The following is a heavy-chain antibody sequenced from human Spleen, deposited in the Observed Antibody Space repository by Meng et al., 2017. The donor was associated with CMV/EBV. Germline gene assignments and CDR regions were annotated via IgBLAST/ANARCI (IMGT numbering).Heavy chain of an antibody. CDR3: TLGTSNY. V-gene: IGHV3-73*01. Sequence: GGSLRLSCAASGFTFSDSPIHWVRQASGKGLEWVGRIRSRPDTYATTYAASGKGRFTISRDDSKNTAYLQMNSLKTEDTAMYYCTLGTSNYWGQGTLVTVSS. D-gene: IGHD3-16*01. CDR2: IRSRPDTYAT. J-gene: IGHJ4*02. CDR1: GFTFSDSP.